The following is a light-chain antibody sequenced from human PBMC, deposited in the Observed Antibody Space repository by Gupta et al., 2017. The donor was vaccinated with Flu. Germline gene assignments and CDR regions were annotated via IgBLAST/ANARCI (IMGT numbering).Light chain of an antibody. CDR3: QSYDSSLSGSKV. CDR2: GNS. Sequence: QSVLTQPPSVSGAPGQRVTISCTGSSSNIGEGYDVHWYKQLPGTAPKRLIYGNSNRPSGVPDRFSGSKSGTSASLAITGLQAEDEADYYCQSYDSSLSGSKVFGGGTKLTVL. CDR1: SSNIGEGYD. J-gene: IGLJ3*02. V-gene: IGLV1-40*01.